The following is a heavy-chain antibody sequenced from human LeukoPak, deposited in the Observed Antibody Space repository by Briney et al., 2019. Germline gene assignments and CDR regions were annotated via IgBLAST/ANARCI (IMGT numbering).Heavy chain of an antibody. Sequence: SSVKVSCKASGYTFTRHYMHWVRQAPGQGLEWLGIINPSGGNTSYAQKFQGRVTMTRDTSPSTVYMELSSLRSEETAVYYGARDSYGGMRFGELLCPPRGSGKQRFDYWGQGTLVTVPS. CDR3: ARDSYGGMRFGELLCPPRGSGKQRFDY. D-gene: IGHD3-10*01. V-gene: IGHV1-46*01. CDR1: GYTFTRHY. J-gene: IGHJ4*02. CDR2: INPSGGNT.